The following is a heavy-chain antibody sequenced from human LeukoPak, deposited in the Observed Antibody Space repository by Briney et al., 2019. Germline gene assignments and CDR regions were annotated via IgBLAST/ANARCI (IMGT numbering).Heavy chain of an antibody. CDR2: ISSDGSAT. V-gene: IGHV3-74*03. D-gene: IGHD3-10*01. Sequence: GGSLRLSCAASGFTFSSYWMHWVRQAPGKGLVWVSRISSDGSATTYADSVKGRFTISRDNARNTLYLQVNSLRAEDTAVYYCARDRSYTMDVWGQGTLVTVSS. CDR3: ARDRSYTMDV. J-gene: IGHJ4*02. CDR1: GFTFSSYW.